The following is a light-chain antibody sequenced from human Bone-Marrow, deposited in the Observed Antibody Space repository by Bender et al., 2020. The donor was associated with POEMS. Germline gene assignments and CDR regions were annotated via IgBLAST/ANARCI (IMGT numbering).Light chain of an antibody. Sequence: QSALTQPASVSGSPGQSVTISCTGTSSDVGHYNLVSWYQQHPGKVPKLMIYEVSNRPSGVPDRFSGSKSGNTASLTISGLQAEDEADYYCSSYTSSSTLVFGGGTKLTVL. J-gene: IGLJ3*02. CDR1: SSDVGHYNL. CDR3: SSYTSSSTLV. CDR2: EVS. V-gene: IGLV2-18*02.